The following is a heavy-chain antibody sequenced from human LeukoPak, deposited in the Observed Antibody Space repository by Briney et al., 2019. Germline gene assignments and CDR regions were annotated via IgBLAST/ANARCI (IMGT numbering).Heavy chain of an antibody. CDR2: IKQDGVEK. D-gene: IGHD3-22*01. Sequence: GGSLRLSCAASGFIFSSYWMSWVRQAPGKGLEWVANIKQDGVEKYYVDSVRGRFTISRDNAQKSLYLEMNSLRAEDTAVYYCARDAGRFYYESSGYFSTWGQGTLVTVSS. CDR1: GFIFSSYW. J-gene: IGHJ4*02. V-gene: IGHV3-7*01. CDR3: ARDAGRFYYESSGYFST.